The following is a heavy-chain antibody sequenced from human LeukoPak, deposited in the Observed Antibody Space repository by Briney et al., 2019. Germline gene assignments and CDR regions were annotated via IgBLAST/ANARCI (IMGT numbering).Heavy chain of an antibody. D-gene: IGHD3-16*02. CDR1: GYTFTSYD. CDR2: IIPIFGTA. J-gene: IGHJ4*02. Sequence: GASVKVSCKASGYTFTSYDINWVRQATGQGLEWMGGIIPIFGTANYAQKFQGRVTITADKSTSTAYMELSSLRSEDTAVYYCARDHDYVWGSYRPKALQYWGQGTLVTVSS. CDR3: ARDHDYVWGSYRPKALQY. V-gene: IGHV1-69*06.